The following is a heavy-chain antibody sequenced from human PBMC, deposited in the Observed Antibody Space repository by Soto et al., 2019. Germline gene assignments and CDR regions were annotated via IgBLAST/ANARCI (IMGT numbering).Heavy chain of an antibody. V-gene: IGHV1-18*01. CDR1: GYTFTSYG. CDR3: ARRITMIVVGPDADAFDI. J-gene: IGHJ3*02. CDR2: ISAYNGNT. D-gene: IGHD3-22*01. Sequence: ASVKVSCKASGYTFTSYGISWVRQAPGQGLEWMGWISAYNGNTNYAQKLQGRVTMTTDTSTSTAYMELRSLRSDDTAVYYCARRITMIVVGPDADAFDIWGQGTMVTVSS.